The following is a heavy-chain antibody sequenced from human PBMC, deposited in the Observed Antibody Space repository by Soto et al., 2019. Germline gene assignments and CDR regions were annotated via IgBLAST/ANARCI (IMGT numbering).Heavy chain of an antibody. CDR1: GFTFSTYA. CDR2: ISGSGGNT. CDR3: AKGRCSGDLCSYYFDY. J-gene: IGHJ4*02. D-gene: IGHD2-15*01. Sequence: GGSLRLSYAASGFTFSTYAVSWVRQAPGKGLEWVSTISGSGGNTYYADSVKGRFTISRDNSKNTLSLQMNSLRAEDTAVYYCAKGRCSGDLCSYYFDYWGQGTLVTVSS. V-gene: IGHV3-23*01.